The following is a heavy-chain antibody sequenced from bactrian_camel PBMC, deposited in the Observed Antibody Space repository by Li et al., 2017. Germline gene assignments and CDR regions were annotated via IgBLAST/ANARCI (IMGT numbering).Heavy chain of an antibody. Sequence: QLVESGGGSVQAGGSLRLSCAASGYTDSSYCMGWFRQVPGKEREGVAAIDSDDSTKYADSVKGRFTISRESGKNTVHLQMTSLIPEDSGVYYCAGDRPYGAWYMESEYRYWGRGTQVTVS. CDR2: IDSDDST. D-gene: IGHD6*01. CDR3: AGDRPYGAWYMESEYRY. J-gene: IGHJ4*01. CDR1: GYTDSSYC. V-gene: IGHV3S53*01.